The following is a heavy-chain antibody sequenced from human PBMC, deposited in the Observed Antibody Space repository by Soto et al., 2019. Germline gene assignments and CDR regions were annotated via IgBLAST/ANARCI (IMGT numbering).Heavy chain of an antibody. V-gene: IGHV3-23*01. D-gene: IGHD6-13*01. CDR1: GFTFTNYA. Sequence: EVQLLESGGDLVQPGGSLRLSCAASGFTFTNYAMTWVRQDTGKGLEWVSTISGGGSITYYADSLKGRFTISRDNSKNTLYLQINSQRAEDTAVYYCAKPIRDGYSSSWYYFDSWRQGTLVTVSS. CDR3: AKPIRDGYSSSWYYFDS. CDR2: ISGGGSIT. J-gene: IGHJ4*02.